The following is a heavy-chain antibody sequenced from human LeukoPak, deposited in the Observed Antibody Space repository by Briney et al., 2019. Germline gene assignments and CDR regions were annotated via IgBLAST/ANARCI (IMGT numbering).Heavy chain of an antibody. CDR2: LHADSGMI. Sequence: GGSLRLSCATSGFSFSSYAMSWVRLAPGKGLEWVSGLHADSGMIYYADSVKGRFTISRDNSKNTLYFQMNSLRAEDTAIYYCVKDFLHGPHIEPVGSVGPFDYWGQGTLVTVSS. CDR1: GFSFSSYA. V-gene: IGHV3-23*01. D-gene: IGHD2-2*01. J-gene: IGHJ4*02. CDR3: VKDFLHGPHIEPVGSVGPFDY.